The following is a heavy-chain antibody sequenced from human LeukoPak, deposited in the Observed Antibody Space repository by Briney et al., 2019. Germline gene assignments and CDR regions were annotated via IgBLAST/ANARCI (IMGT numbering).Heavy chain of an antibody. J-gene: IGHJ4*02. CDR2: ISGSGGAT. CDR3: AKRASPPPEFFFDY. CDR1: GFIFNSYG. V-gene: IGHV3-23*01. Sequence: GGSLRLSCAASGFIFNSYGMYWVRQAPGKGLEWVSAISGSGGATFYADSVKGRFTISRDNSKNTLYLQTSSLRDEDTAVYYCAKRASPPPEFFFDYWGQGTLVTVSS.